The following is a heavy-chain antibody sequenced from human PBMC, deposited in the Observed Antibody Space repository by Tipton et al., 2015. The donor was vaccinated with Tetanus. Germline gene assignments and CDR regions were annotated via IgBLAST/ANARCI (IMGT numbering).Heavy chain of an antibody. J-gene: IGHJ6*02. CDR2: IDPSSGGT. D-gene: IGHD2-21*01. CDR3: ARDGGDYIYYGMDV. V-gene: IGHV1-2*02. Sequence: QVQLVQSGAEVEKPGASLKVSCKASGYTFTGYYLYWVRQAPGQGLEWMGWIDPSSGGTAYAQKFQGRVPMTRDTSISTVYMELSRLRSDDTAVYYCARDGGDYIYYGMDVWGPGTTVTVSS. CDR1: GYTFTGYY.